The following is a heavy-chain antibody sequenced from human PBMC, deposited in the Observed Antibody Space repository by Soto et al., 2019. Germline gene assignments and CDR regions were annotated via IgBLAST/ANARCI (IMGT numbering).Heavy chain of an antibody. CDR2: ISGSGGST. D-gene: IGHD6-6*01. V-gene: IGHV3-23*01. J-gene: IGHJ4*02. CDR1: GFTFSSYA. Sequence: GESLKISCAASGFTFSSYAMSWVRQAPGKGLEWVSAISGSGGSTYYADSVKGRFTISRDNSKNTLYLQMNSLRAEDTAVYYCAKETLLGSSSSDYWGQGTLVTVSS. CDR3: AKETLLGSSSSDY.